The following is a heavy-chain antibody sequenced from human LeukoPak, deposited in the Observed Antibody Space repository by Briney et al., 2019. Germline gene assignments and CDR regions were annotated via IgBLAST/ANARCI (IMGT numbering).Heavy chain of an antibody. D-gene: IGHD2-2*02. V-gene: IGHV3-23*01. J-gene: IGHJ4*02. CDR3: AKGEGYCSSTSCYTFVD. Sequence: GGSLRLSCAASGFTFSSYSMNWVRQAPGKGLEWVSAISGSGGSTYYADSVKGRFTISRDNSKNTLYLQMNSLRAEDTAVYYCAKGEGYCSSTSCYTFVDWGQGTLVTVSS. CDR2: ISGSGGST. CDR1: GFTFSSYS.